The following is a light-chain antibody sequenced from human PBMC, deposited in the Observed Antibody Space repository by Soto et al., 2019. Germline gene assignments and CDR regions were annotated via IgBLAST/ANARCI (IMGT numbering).Light chain of an antibody. CDR2: DAS. Sequence: DIQITPSPSTLSASVGDRVTITCRASPSISVWLAWYQHKPGKAPKLVIYDASSLESGIPSRFSASGSGTEFTLTISSLQPDDFATFYCQQYNTYSWTFGQGTKVDIK. V-gene: IGKV1-5*01. CDR3: QQYNTYSWT. J-gene: IGKJ1*01. CDR1: PSISVW.